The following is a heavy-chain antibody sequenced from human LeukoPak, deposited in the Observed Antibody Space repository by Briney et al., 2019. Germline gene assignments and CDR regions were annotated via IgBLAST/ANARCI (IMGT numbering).Heavy chain of an antibody. Sequence: SETLSLTCAVYGGSFSGYYWSWIRQPPGKGLEWIGEINRSGSTNYNPSLKSRVTISVDTSKNQFSLKLSSVTAADTAVYYCARGRRAAAGRSKGWFDPWGQGTLVTVSS. CDR1: GGSFSGYY. V-gene: IGHV4-34*01. D-gene: IGHD6-13*01. CDR3: ARGRRAAAGRSKGWFDP. CDR2: INRSGST. J-gene: IGHJ5*02.